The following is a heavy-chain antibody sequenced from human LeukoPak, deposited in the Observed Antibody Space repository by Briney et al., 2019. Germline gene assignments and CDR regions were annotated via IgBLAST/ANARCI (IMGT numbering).Heavy chain of an antibody. Sequence: ASVKVSCKASGYTFTGYYMHWVRQAPGQGLEWMGWINPNSGGTNYAQKFQGRVTMTRDTSISTAYMELSRLRSDDTAVYYCARSNSYGDYSMGFWGQGTLVTVSS. CDR1: GYTFTGYY. CDR3: ARSNSYGDYSMGF. CDR2: INPNSGGT. V-gene: IGHV1-2*02. D-gene: IGHD4-17*01. J-gene: IGHJ4*02.